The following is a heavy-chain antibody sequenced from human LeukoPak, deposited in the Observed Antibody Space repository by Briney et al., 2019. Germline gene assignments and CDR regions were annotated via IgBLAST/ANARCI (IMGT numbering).Heavy chain of an antibody. CDR2: INHSGST. CDR3: ARGTSYDSSGYQFDY. V-gene: IGHV4-34*01. J-gene: IGHJ4*02. D-gene: IGHD3-22*01. CDR1: GGSFSGYY. Sequence: PSETLSLTCAVYGGSFSGYYWSWIRQPPGKGLEWIGEINHSGSTNYNPSLKSRVTISVDTSKYQFSLKLSSVTAADTAVYYCARGTSYDSSGYQFDYWGQGTLVTVSS.